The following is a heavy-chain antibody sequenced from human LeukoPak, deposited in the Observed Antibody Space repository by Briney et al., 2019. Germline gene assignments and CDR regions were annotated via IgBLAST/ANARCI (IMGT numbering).Heavy chain of an antibody. V-gene: IGHV3-30-3*01. CDR1: GFNFSSYA. CDR3: ARDPIAAAGTTGDY. CDR2: ISYDGSNK. J-gene: IGHJ4*02. D-gene: IGHD6-13*01. Sequence: GRSLRLSCAASGFNFSSYAMHWVRQAPGKGLEWVAVISYDGSNKYYADSVKGRFTISRDNSKNTLYLQMNSLRAEDTAVYYCARDPIAAAGTTGDYWGQGTLVTVSS.